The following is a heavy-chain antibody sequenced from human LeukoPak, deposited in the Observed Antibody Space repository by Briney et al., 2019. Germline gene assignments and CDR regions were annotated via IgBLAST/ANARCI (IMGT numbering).Heavy chain of an antibody. CDR3: ARAAYSSSSDH. CDR2: IKQDGSDQ. J-gene: IGHJ4*02. V-gene: IGHV3-7*05. D-gene: IGHD6-6*01. Sequence: PGGSLRLSCAASGFTFSSYWMSWARQASGKGLQWVASIKQDGSDQYYVDSVKGRFTISRDNAKNSLYLQMNSLRAEDAAVYYCARAAYSSSSDHWGQGTLVTVSS. CDR1: GFTFSSYW.